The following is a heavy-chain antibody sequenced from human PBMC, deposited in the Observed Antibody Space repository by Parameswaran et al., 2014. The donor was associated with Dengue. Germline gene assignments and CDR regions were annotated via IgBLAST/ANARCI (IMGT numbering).Heavy chain of an antibody. CDR3: ARGPPYYDFWSGYYNGLLLDY. D-gene: IGHD3-3*01. V-gene: IGHV3-7*04. J-gene: IGHJ4*02. Sequence: RWIRQPPGKGLEWVANIKQDGSEKYYVDSVKGRFTISRDNAKNSLYLQMNSLRAEDTAVYYCARGPPYYDFWSGYYNGLLLDYWGQGTLVTVSS. CDR2: IKQDGSEK.